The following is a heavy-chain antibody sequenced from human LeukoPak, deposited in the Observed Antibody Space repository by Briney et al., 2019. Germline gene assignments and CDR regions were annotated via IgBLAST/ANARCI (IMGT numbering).Heavy chain of an antibody. Sequence: AGGPLRLSCAASGFTFSSYWMSWVRQAPGEGLEWVANIKQDGSEKYDVDSVNGRFTISRDNAKNSLYLQMNSLRAEDTAVYYCARVIGYCSSTSCQHRHLMYYYYYYMDVWGKGTTVTVSS. D-gene: IGHD2-2*03. CDR2: IKQDGSEK. CDR1: GFTFSSYW. J-gene: IGHJ6*03. V-gene: IGHV3-7*01. CDR3: ARVIGYCSSTSCQHRHLMYYYYYYMDV.